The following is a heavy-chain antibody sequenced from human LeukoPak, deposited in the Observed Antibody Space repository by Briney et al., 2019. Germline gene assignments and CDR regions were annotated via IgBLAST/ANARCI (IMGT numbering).Heavy chain of an antibody. CDR2: INPNSGGT. Sequence: ASVKVSCKASGYTFTGYYMHWVRQAPGQGLEWMGRINPNSGGTNYAQKFQGRVTMTRDTSFSTAYMELSRLRSDDTAVYYCARDQRIRCSGGSCYSAVSSSGWYGLFDYWGQGTLVTVSS. J-gene: IGHJ4*02. V-gene: IGHV1-2*06. CDR1: GYTFTGYY. D-gene: IGHD2-15*01. CDR3: ARDQRIRCSGGSCYSAVSSSGWYGLFDY.